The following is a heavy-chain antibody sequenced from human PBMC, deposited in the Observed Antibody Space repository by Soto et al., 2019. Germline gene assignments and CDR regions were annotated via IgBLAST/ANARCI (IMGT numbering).Heavy chain of an antibody. D-gene: IGHD1-7*01. V-gene: IGHV4-31*03. CDR2: IYYSGST. J-gene: IGHJ6*03. Sequence: PSETLSLTCTVSGGSISSGGYYWSWIRQHPGKGLEWIGYIYYSGSTYYNPSLKSRVTISVDTSKNQFSLKLSSVTAADTAVYYCARQYNWNSPDYDYYMDVWGKGTTVTVSS. CDR1: GGSISSGGYY. CDR3: ARQYNWNSPDYDYYMDV.